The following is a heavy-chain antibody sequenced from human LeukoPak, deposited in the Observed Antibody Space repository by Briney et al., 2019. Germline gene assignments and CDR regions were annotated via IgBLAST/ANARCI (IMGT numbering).Heavy chain of an antibody. V-gene: IGHV4-59*01. CDR1: GGSISSYY. CDR2: IYYSGST. J-gene: IGHJ4*02. CDR3: ARGQARFGELYQFDY. D-gene: IGHD3-10*01. Sequence: SETLSLTCTVSGGSISSYYWSWIRQPPGKGLEWIGYIYYSGSTNYNPSLKSRVTISVDTSKNQFSLKLSSMTAADTAVYYCARGQARFGELYQFDYWGQGTLVTVSS.